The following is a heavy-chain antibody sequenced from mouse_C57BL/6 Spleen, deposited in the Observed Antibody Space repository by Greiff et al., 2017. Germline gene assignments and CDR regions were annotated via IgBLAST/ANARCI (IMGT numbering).Heavy chain of an antibody. Sequence: QVQLQQPGAELVRPGSSVKLSCKASGYTFTSYWMHWVKQRPIQGLEWIGNIDPSDSETHYNQKFKDKATWTVDKSSSTAYMQLSSLTSEDSAVYYCARRGVVDPFDYWGQGTTLTVSS. J-gene: IGHJ2*01. D-gene: IGHD1-1*01. CDR2: IDPSDSET. CDR3: ARRGVVDPFDY. CDR1: GYTFTSYW. V-gene: IGHV1-52*01.